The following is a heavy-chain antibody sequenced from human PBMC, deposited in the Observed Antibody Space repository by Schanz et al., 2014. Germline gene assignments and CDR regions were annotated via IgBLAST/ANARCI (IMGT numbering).Heavy chain of an antibody. CDR3: VKGGTNTLDS. CDR2: ISNDGSNK. V-gene: IGHV3-30*18. Sequence: QVHLVESGGGVVRPGGSLRLSCAASRFTFNAYDMYWIRQAPGKGLEWVALISNDGSNKNYADSVKGRFTISRDNSKNTLNLKTNSLRGDDTAIYYCVKGGTNTLDSWGQGTLVTVSS. J-gene: IGHJ4*02. CDR1: RFTFNAYD.